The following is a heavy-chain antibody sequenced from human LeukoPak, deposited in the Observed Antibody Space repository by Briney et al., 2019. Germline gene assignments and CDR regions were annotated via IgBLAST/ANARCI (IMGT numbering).Heavy chain of an antibody. CDR2: ISYDGSNK. D-gene: IGHD6-13*01. CDR3: ARDEEGAAPGTYYYGMDV. Sequence: GGSLRLSCAASGFTFSSYAMHWVRQAPGKGLEWVAVISYDGSNKYYADSVKGRFTISRDNSKNTLYLQMNSLRAEDTAVYYCARDEEGAAPGTYYYGMDVWGQGTTVTVSS. V-gene: IGHV3-30-3*01. CDR1: GFTFSSYA. J-gene: IGHJ6*02.